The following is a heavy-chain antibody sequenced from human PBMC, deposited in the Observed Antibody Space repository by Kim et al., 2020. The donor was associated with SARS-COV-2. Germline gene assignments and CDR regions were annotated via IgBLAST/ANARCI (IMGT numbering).Heavy chain of an antibody. Sequence: YNTPSLKSRVTISTATSRNQFSLKLSSATAADTAIYCCARDGRHSSFDYWGQGTLVTVSS. CDR3: ARDGRHSSFDY. V-gene: IGHV4-34*11. D-gene: IGHD6-19*01. J-gene: IGHJ4*02.